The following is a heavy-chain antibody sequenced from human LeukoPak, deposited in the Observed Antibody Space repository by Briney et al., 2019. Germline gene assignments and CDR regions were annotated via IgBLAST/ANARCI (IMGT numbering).Heavy chain of an antibody. V-gene: IGHV3-33*01. D-gene: IGHD5-18*01. CDR3: ARDRGPGYSYGVLDY. J-gene: IGHJ4*02. Sequence: GRSLRLSCAASGFTFSSYGMHWVRQAPGEGLGWMAVMWYDGSNKYYADSVKGRFTISRDNSKNTLYLQMNSLRAEDTAVYYCARDRGPGYSYGVLDYWGQGTLVTVSS. CDR2: MWYDGSNK. CDR1: GFTFSSYG.